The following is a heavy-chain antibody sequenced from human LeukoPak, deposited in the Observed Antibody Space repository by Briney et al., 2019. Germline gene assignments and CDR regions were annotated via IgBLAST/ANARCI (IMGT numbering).Heavy chain of an antibody. CDR2: IYTSGST. CDR3: ARESTGYDFWSGYYLLDPEAFFDY. V-gene: IGHV4-4*07. Sequence: SETLSLTCTVSGGSISSYYWSWIRQPAGKGLEWIGRIYTSGSTNYNPSLKSRVTMSVDTSKNQFSLKLSSVTAADTAVYYCARESTGYDFWSGYYLLDPEAFFDYWGQGTLVTVSS. J-gene: IGHJ4*02. CDR1: GGSISSYY. D-gene: IGHD3-3*01.